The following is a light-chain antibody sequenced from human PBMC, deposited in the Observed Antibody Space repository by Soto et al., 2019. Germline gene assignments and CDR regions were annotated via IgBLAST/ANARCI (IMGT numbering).Light chain of an antibody. V-gene: IGLV3-9*01. J-gene: IGLJ3*02. CDR1: NTGTKN. Sequence: SYELTQPLSVSVALGQTATITCGGNNTGTKNVHWYQQKPGHAPVLVIYSDNNRPSGIPERFSGSNSGNTATLTISRDQAGEEADYFCQLWAIKVFGGGTKLTVL. CDR3: QLWAIKV. CDR2: SDN.